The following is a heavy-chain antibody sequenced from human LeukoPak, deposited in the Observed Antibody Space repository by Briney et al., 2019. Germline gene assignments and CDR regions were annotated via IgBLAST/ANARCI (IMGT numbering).Heavy chain of an antibody. CDR3: AREVAVAGMSDSWFDP. D-gene: IGHD6-19*01. V-gene: IGHV1-2*02. CDR2: INPNSGGT. J-gene: IGHJ5*02. CDR1: GYTFTGYY. Sequence: ASVKVSCKASGYTFTGYYMHWVRQAPGQGLEWMGWINPNSGGTNYAQKFQGRVTMTRGTSICTAYMELSRLISDDTAVYYCAREVAVAGMSDSWFDPWGQGTLVTVPS.